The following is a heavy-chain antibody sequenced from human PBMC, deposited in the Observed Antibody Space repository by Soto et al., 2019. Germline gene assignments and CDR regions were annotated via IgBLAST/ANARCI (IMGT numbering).Heavy chain of an antibody. CDR3: ARETKSDYDRNWEVDH. J-gene: IGHJ2*01. V-gene: IGHV3-30*19. D-gene: IGHD5-12*01. CDR1: GFIFTSYG. CDR2: VSSNGNKK. Sequence: QVQLAESGGGVVQPGRSQRLSCAASGFIFTSYGLHWVRQAPGKGLEWVAAVSSNGNKKYYADSVKGRFTISRDTTNKTLYLQMNGLSAEDTAVYYCARETKSDYDRNWEVDHWGRGTLVTVSS.